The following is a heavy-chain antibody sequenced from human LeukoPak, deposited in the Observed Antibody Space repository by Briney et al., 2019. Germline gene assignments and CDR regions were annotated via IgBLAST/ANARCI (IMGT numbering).Heavy chain of an antibody. D-gene: IGHD5-24*01. CDR1: GGSISSSSYY. CDR2: IYYSGST. CDR3: ARHQGGDGYNYYYYYMDV. J-gene: IGHJ6*03. Sequence: PSETLALTRTVSGGSISSSSYYWGWIRQPPGKGLEGIGSIYYSGSTYYKPSLRSRVTISVDTSKSQFSLKLSSVTAADTAVYYCARHQGGDGYNYYYYYMDVWGKGTTVTVSS. V-gene: IGHV4-39*01.